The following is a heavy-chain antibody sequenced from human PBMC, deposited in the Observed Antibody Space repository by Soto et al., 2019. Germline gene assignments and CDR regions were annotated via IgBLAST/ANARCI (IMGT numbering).Heavy chain of an antibody. D-gene: IGHD1-20*01. V-gene: IGHV3-30*18. CDR2: ISYDGSNK. CDR3: AKDREITGTIPRSWGRSDAFDI. CDR1: GFTFSSYG. J-gene: IGHJ3*02. Sequence: GGSLRLSCAASGFTFSSYGMHWVRQAPGKGLEWVAVISYDGSNKYYADSVKGRFTISRDNSKNTLYLQMNSLRAEDTAVYYCAKDREITGTIPRSWGRSDAFDIWGQGTMVTVSS.